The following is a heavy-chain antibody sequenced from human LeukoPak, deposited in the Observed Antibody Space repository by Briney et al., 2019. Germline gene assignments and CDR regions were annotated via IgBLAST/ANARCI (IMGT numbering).Heavy chain of an antibody. D-gene: IGHD2-2*01. V-gene: IGHV3-23*01. Sequence: PGGSLRLSCAASGFTFSSYAMSWVRQGPGKGLEWVSAISGSGGSTYYADSVKGRFTISRDNSKNTLYLQMNSLRAEDTAVYYCAKDSCSSTSCYVPRWGQGTLVTVSS. CDR2: ISGSGGST. J-gene: IGHJ4*02. CDR3: AKDSCSSTSCYVPR. CDR1: GFTFSSYA.